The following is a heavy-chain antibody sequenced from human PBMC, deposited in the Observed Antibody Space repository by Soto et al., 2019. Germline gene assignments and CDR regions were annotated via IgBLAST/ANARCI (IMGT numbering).Heavy chain of an antibody. Sequence: QLQLQESGPGLVKPSETLSLTCTVSGGSISSSSYYWGWIRQPPGKGLEWIGSMYYSGSTYYNPSLKSRVTISVETSKNQFSLKLSSVTAADTAVYYCARGPGSPYYFDYWGQGTLVTVSS. V-gene: IGHV4-39*01. CDR3: ARGPGSPYYFDY. J-gene: IGHJ4*02. CDR2: MYYSGST. CDR1: GGSISSSSYY. D-gene: IGHD2-15*01.